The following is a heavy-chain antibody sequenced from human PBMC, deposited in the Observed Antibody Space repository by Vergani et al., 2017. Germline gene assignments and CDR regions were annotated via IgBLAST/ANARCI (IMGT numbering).Heavy chain of an antibody. CDR1: GGPFSGYY. CDR3: AIRYSSGYKSSGWFDP. D-gene: IGHD6-19*01. J-gene: IGHJ5*02. CDR2: INHSGST. Sequence: QVQLQQWGAGLLTPSETLSLPCAVYGGPFSGYYWSWIRQPPGKGLEWIGEINHSGSTNYNPSLKSRVTISVDTSKNQFSLKLSSVTAADTAVYYFAIRYSSGYKSSGWFDPWGQGTLVTVSS. V-gene: IGHV4-34*01.